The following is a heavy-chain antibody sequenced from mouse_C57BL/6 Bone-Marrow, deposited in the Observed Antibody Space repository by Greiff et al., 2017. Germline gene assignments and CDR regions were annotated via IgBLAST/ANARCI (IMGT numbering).Heavy chain of an antibody. D-gene: IGHD1-1*01. CDR2: IRSKSSNYAT. Sequence: EVQVVESGGGLVQPKGSLKLSCAASGFTFNTYAMHWVRQAPGKGLEWVARIRSKSSNYATYYADSVKDRFTISRDDSQSMLYLQMNNLKTEDTAMYYCVRDTTTVVDYYAMDYWGQGTSVTVSS. CDR1: GFTFNTYA. J-gene: IGHJ4*01. V-gene: IGHV10-3*01. CDR3: VRDTTTVVDYYAMDY.